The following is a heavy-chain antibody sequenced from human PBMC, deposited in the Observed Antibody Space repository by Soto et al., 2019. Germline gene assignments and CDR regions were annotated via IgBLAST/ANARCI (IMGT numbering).Heavy chain of an antibody. CDR2: ISYSGST. CDR1: GGSIISDY. J-gene: IGHJ4*02. V-gene: IGHV4-59*01. CDR3: ARVLSGSSLFDY. Sequence: VQLQESGPGLVKPSETLSLTCTVSGGSIISDYWSWIRQPPGKGLEWIGYISYSGSTNYNPSLKSLFTISVDTSKNQFSLKLSSVTAADTAVYYCARVLSGSSLFDYWGQGTLVTVSS. D-gene: IGHD1-26*01.